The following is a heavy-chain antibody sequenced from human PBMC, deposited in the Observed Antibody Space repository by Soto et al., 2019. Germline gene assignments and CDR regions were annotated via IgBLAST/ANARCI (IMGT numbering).Heavy chain of an antibody. CDR2: IYYSGST. CDR1: GGSISSYY. V-gene: IGHV4-59*01. CDR3: ARGKSRDAFDI. Sequence: PSETLSLTYTVSGGSISSYYWSWIRQHPGKGLEWIGYIYYSGSTNYNPSLKSRVTISVDTSKNQFSLKLSSVTAADTAVYYCARGKSRDAFDIGSQGTMVTVSS. J-gene: IGHJ3*02.